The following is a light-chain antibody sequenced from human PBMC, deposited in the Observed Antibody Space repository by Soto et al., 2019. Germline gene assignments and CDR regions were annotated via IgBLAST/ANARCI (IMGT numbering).Light chain of an antibody. Sequence: EIVLTQSPGTLSLSPGERATLSCRASRSVSSRYLAWYQQKPGQAPRLLIYGTSSRPTGIPERFSGSGSGTDFTLTISKLEPEDFAVYHCHQYGYYPNTFGQGTKLEIK. J-gene: IGKJ2*01. V-gene: IGKV3-20*01. CDR3: HQYGYYPNT. CDR1: RSVSSRY. CDR2: GTS.